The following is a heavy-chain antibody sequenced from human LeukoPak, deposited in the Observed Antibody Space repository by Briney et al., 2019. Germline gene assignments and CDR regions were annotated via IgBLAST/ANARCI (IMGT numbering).Heavy chain of an antibody. CDR3: ARGKIYIDY. Sequence: PGGSLRLSCAASGFTFSSYGMNWLRQAPGKGLEWVSYISSGSSSKYYADSVKGRFTISRGNAKNSLYLQMNSLRAEDTAVYCCARGKIYIDYWGQGTLVTVPS. J-gene: IGHJ4*02. CDR1: GFTFSSYG. CDR2: ISSGSSSK. V-gene: IGHV3-48*01.